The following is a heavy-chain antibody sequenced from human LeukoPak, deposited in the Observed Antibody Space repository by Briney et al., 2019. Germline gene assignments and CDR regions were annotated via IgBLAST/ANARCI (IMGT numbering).Heavy chain of an antibody. V-gene: IGHV3-20*04. D-gene: IGHD3-3*01. Sequence: GGSLRLSCAASGFTFDDYGMSWVRQAPGKGLEWVSGINWNGGSTGYADSVKGRFTISRDNSKNTLYLQMNSLRAEDTAVYYCANTGRITIFGVVITPHAFDIWGQGTMVTVSS. CDR2: INWNGGST. CDR1: GFTFDDYG. CDR3: ANTGRITIFGVVITPHAFDI. J-gene: IGHJ3*02.